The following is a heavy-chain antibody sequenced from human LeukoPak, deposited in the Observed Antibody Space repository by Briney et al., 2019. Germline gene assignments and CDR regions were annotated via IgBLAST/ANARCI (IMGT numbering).Heavy chain of an antibody. CDR3: ARFLAYCGGDCSNWYFDL. J-gene: IGHJ2*01. Sequence: SETLSLTYALYGGSFSGYYWNWIRQPPGKGLEWIGEVHRSGSTNYNPSLKSRVSISVDTSKNQFSLKLSSVTAADTAVYYCARFLAYCGGDCSNWYFDLWGRGTLVTVSS. V-gene: IGHV4-34*01. CDR2: VHRSGST. D-gene: IGHD2-21*02. CDR1: GGSFSGYY.